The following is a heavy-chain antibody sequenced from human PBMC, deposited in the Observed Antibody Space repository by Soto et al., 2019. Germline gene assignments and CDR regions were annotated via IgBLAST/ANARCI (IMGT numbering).Heavy chain of an antibody. J-gene: IGHJ4*02. D-gene: IGHD1-26*01. CDR1: GFTFSSYG. V-gene: IGHV3-30*18. CDR2: ISYDGSNK. Sequence: PGGSLRLSCAASGFTFSSYGMHWVRQAPGKGLEWVAVISYDGSNKYYADSVKGRFTISRDNSKNTLYLQMNSLRAEDTAVYYCAKDPYSGSYLFDYWGQGALVTVSS. CDR3: AKDPYSGSYLFDY.